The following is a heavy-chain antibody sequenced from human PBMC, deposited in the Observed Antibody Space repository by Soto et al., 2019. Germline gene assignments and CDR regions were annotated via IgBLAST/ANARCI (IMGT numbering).Heavy chain of an antibody. CDR1: GGSISSRSYY. CDR2: IYYRGSA. Sequence: SETLSLTCTVSGGSISSRSYYWAWIRQPPGKGLEWIGSIYYRGSAYFNPSLGSRLTMSVDTSKNQFSLKLGSVTAADTAVYYCAAYYGSPLAVYWGQGTLVTVSS. J-gene: IGHJ4*02. CDR3: AAYYGSPLAVY. V-gene: IGHV4-39*07. D-gene: IGHD3-10*01.